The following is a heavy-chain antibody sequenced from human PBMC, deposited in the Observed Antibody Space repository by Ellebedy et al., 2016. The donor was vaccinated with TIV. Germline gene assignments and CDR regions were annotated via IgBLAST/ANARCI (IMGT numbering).Heavy chain of an antibody. J-gene: IGHJ6*02. V-gene: IGHV3-43*01. D-gene: IGHD6-13*01. CDR1: GFTFDDYT. Sequence: GGSLRLSCAASGFTFDDYTMHWVRQAQGKGLEWVSLITWDGGTTYYADSVKGRFTISRDNSKNSLYLQMNSLTTEDTALYYCAKDHSSSWYRMGGMDVWGQGTTVTVSS. CDR3: AKDHSSSWYRMGGMDV. CDR2: ITWDGGTT.